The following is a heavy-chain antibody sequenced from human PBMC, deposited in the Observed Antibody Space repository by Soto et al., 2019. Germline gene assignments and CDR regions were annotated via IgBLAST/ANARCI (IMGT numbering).Heavy chain of an antibody. J-gene: IGHJ5*02. V-gene: IGHV4-34*01. CDR3: ARDGPYCSSTSCRERYNWFDP. CDR2: INHSGST. D-gene: IGHD2-2*01. CDR1: GGSFSGYY. Sequence: PSETLSLTCAVYGGSFSGYYWSWIRQPPGKGLEWIGEINHSGSTNYNPSLKSRVTISVDTSKNQFSLKLSSVTAADTAVYYCARDGPYCSSTSCRERYNWFDPWGQGTLVTVSS.